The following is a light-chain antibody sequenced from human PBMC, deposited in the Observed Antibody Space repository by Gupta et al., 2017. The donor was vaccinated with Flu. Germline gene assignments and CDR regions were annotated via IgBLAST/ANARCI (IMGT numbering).Light chain of an antibody. CDR3: SSYTSSSTLDV. CDR2: DVS. J-gene: IGLJ1*01. Sequence: ITISCTGTSSDVGGYNYVSWYQQHPGKAPKLMIYDVSNRPSGVSNRFSGSKSGNTASLTISGLQAEDEADYYCSSYTSSSTLDVFGTGTKVTVL. V-gene: IGLV2-14*04. CDR1: SSDVGGYNY.